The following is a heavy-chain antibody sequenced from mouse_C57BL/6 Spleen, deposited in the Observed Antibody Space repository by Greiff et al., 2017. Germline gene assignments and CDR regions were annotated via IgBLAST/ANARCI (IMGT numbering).Heavy chain of an antibody. CDR3: ARSDGGYYGSSPFAY. CDR1: GYTFTSYW. V-gene: IGHV1-64*01. Sequence: VQLQQPGAELVKPGASVKLSCKASGYTFTSYWMHWVKQRPGQGLEWIGMIHPNSGSTNYNEKFKSKATLTVDKSSSTAYMQLSSLTSEDSAVYYYARSDGGYYGSSPFAYWGQGTLVTVSA. CDR2: IHPNSGST. D-gene: IGHD1-1*01. J-gene: IGHJ3*01.